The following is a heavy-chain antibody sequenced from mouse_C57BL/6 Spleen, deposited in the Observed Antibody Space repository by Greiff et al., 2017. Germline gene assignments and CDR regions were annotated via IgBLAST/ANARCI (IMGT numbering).Heavy chain of an antibody. V-gene: IGHV1-61*01. CDR3: ASSNYYGSSPYYFDD. Sequence: QVQLQQPGAELVRPGSSVKLSCKASGYTFTSYWMDWVKQRPGQGLEWIGNIYPSDSETHYNQKFKNKATLTVDKSSSTACMPLSSLTSEDSAVYYCASSNYYGSSPYYFDDWGQGTTLTVSS. J-gene: IGHJ2*01. CDR1: GYTFTSYW. D-gene: IGHD1-1*01. CDR2: IYPSDSET.